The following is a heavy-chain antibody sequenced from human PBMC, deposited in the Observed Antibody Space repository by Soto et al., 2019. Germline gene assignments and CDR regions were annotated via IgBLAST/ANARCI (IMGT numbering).Heavy chain of an antibody. CDR3: ARDRSYYYESSGYPFDY. V-gene: IGHV1-18*01. CDR1: GYTFDIYG. J-gene: IGHJ4*02. D-gene: IGHD3-22*01. Sequence: QVQLVQSGGEVRKPGASVKVSCKASGYTFDIYGISWVRQVPGQGPEWMGWISADNGDTKYAQKLQDRVIMTTDTSTSTDYMDLRSLRSDHTAVYFCARDRSYYYESSGYPFDYWGQGTLVSVSS. CDR2: ISADNGDT.